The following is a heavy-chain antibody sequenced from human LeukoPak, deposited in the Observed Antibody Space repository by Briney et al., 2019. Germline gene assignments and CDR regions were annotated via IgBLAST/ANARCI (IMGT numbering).Heavy chain of an antibody. Sequence: GGSLRLPCAASGFSFSSYWMSWVRQAPGKGLEWVANINQDGSEKFYVDSVKGRFTISRDSSKNTLFLHMNTLRAEDTAIYYCAKDRTVGASYWYFDLWGRGTLVTVSS. D-gene: IGHD1-26*01. V-gene: IGHV3-7*03. J-gene: IGHJ2*01. CDR2: INQDGSEK. CDR1: GFSFSSYW. CDR3: AKDRTVGASYWYFDL.